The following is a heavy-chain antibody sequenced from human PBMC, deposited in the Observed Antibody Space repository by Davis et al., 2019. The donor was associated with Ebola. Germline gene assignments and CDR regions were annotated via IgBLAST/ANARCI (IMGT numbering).Heavy chain of an antibody. Sequence: MPSETLSLTCAVYGGSSNGYYWNWIRQSPGKGLEWIGEISHTGNTNYNPSLESRVTMAIDTSKNQFSLHLTSVTAADTAVFYCARGPSYGSMVYGLDVWGQGTTVTVSS. CDR2: ISHTGNT. CDR3: ARGPSYGSMVYGLDV. CDR1: GGSSNGYY. D-gene: IGHD5-18*01. J-gene: IGHJ6*02. V-gene: IGHV4-34*01.